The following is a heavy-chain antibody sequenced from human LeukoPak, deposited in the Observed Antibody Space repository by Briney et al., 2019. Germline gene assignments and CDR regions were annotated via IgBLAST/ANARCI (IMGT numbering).Heavy chain of an antibody. Sequence: PGGSLRLSCAASGFTFSSYSMNWVRQAPGKGLEWVSYISSSSSTIYYADSVKGRFTISRDNAKNTLYLQMNSLRAEDTAVYYCARDARQWLGHDAFDIWGQGTMVTVSS. CDR3: ARDARQWLGHDAFDI. D-gene: IGHD6-19*01. CDR2: ISSSSSTI. CDR1: GFTFSSYS. J-gene: IGHJ3*02. V-gene: IGHV3-48*01.